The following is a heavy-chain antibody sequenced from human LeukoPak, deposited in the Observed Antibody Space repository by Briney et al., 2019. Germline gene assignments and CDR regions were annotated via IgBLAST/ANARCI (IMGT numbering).Heavy chain of an antibody. CDR1: GYSFTSYW. CDR3: ARRYMWGFGFDY. J-gene: IGHJ4*02. CDR2: SDTGDSDT. Sequence: GESLKISCKGSGYSFTSYWIGWVRQMAGQGLEWMRISDTGDSDTRYSPSFQGQVPISADKSISTAYLQWSSLKASDTAMYYCARRYMWGFGFDYWGQGTLVTVSS. D-gene: IGHD3-10*01. V-gene: IGHV5-51*01.